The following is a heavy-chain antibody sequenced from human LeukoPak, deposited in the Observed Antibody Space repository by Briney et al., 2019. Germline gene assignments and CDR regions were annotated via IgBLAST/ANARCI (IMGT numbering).Heavy chain of an antibody. J-gene: IGHJ4*02. D-gene: IGHD6-19*01. V-gene: IGHV3-53*01. CDR1: GFTVSSNY. Sequence: GGSLRLSCAASGFTVSSNYMSWVRQAPGKGLEWVSVIYSGGSTYYADSVEGRFTISRDNSKNTLYLQMNSLRAEDTAVYYCARSRRQWLDFDYWGQGTLVTVSS. CDR3: ARSRRQWLDFDY. CDR2: IYSGGST.